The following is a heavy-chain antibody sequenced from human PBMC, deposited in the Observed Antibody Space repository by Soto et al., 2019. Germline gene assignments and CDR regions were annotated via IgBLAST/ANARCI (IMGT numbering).Heavy chain of an antibody. CDR1: GFTFSSYG. D-gene: IGHD1-26*01. Sequence: ESGGGVVQPGRSLRLSCAASGFTFSSYGMHWVRQAPGKGLEWVAVISYDGSNKYYADSVKGRFTISRDNSKNTLYLQMNSLRAEDTAVYYCAKDRKGGSYDFDYWGQGTLVTVSS. CDR2: ISYDGSNK. V-gene: IGHV3-30*18. CDR3: AKDRKGGSYDFDY. J-gene: IGHJ4*02.